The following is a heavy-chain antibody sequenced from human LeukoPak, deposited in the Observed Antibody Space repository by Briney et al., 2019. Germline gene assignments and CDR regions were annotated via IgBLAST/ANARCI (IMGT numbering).Heavy chain of an antibody. CDR2: IYHSGST. Sequence: SETLSPTCTVSGYSISSGYYWGWIRQPPGKGLEWIGSIYHSGSTYYNPSLKSRVTISGDTSKNQFSLNLSSVTATDTAVYYCARDCSSTTCYTRSFDPWGQGTLVTVSS. CDR1: GYSISSGYY. V-gene: IGHV4-38-2*02. J-gene: IGHJ5*02. D-gene: IGHD2-2*02. CDR3: ARDCSSTTCYTRSFDP.